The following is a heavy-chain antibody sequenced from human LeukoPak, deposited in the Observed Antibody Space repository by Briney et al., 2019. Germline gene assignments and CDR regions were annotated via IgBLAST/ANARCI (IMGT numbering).Heavy chain of an antibody. CDR1: GGSISSSSYY. V-gene: IGHV4-61*01. D-gene: IGHD6-6*01. CDR3: ARLGVRYTTSSWWFDP. Sequence: SETLSLTCTVSGGSISSSSYYWSWIRQPPGKGLEWIGYIYYSGSTNYNPSLKSRVTISVDTSKNQFSLKLSSVTAADTAVYYCARLGVRYTTSSWWFDPWGQGILVTVSS. J-gene: IGHJ5*02. CDR2: IYYSGST.